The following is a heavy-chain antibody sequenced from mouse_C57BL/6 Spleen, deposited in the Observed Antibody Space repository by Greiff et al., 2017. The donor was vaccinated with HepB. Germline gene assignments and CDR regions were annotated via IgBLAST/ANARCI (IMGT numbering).Heavy chain of an antibody. CDR1: GFTFSSYA. V-gene: IGHV5-4*01. CDR2: ISDGGSYT. Sequence: EVQLQESGGGLVKPGGSLKLSCAASGFTFSSYAMSWVRQTPEKRLEWVATISDGGSYTYYPDNVKDRFTISRDNAKNNLYLQMSHLESEDTAMYYCARDRSYAMDYWGQGTSVTVSS. J-gene: IGHJ4*01. CDR3: ARDRSYAMDY.